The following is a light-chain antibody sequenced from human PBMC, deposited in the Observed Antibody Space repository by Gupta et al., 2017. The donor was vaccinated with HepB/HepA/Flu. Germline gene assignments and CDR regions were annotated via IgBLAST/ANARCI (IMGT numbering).Light chain of an antibody. CDR3: SSYTSSSTLTV. CDR2: DVS. Sequence: QSALTQPASVSGSPGQSITISCTGTSSDVGGYNYVSWYQQHPGKAPKLMIYDVSNRPSGVSNRFSGSKSGNTASLTISGLQAEDEAGYYCSSYTSSSTLTVFGGGTKLTVL. J-gene: IGLJ2*01. V-gene: IGLV2-14*01. CDR1: SSDVGGYNY.